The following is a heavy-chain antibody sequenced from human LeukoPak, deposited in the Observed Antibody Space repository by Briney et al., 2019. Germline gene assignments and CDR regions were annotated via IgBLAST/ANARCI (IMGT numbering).Heavy chain of an antibody. D-gene: IGHD5-18*01. CDR1: GGSFGGYY. J-gene: IGHJ4*02. CDR2: INHSGST. Sequence: SETLSLTCAVYGGSFGGYYWSWIRQPPGKGLEWIGEINHSGSTNYNPSLKSRVTISVDTSKNQFSLKLSSVTAADTAVYYCARGGYSYAYWGQGTLVTVSS. CDR3: ARGGYSYAY. V-gene: IGHV4-34*01.